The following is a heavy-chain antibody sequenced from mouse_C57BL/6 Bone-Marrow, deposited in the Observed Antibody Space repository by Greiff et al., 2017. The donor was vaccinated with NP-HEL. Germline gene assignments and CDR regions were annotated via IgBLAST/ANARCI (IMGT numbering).Heavy chain of an antibody. D-gene: IGHD2-3*01. V-gene: IGHV14-2*01. Sequence: VQLKASGAELVKPGASVKLSCTASGFNIKDYYMHWVKQRTEQGLEWIGRIDPEDGETKYAPKFQGKATITADTSSNTAYLQLSSRTAEDTAVYYCARGTRWVLQGWYFDVWGTGTTVTVSS. CDR1: GFNIKDYY. CDR3: ARGTRWVLQGWYFDV. CDR2: IDPEDGET. J-gene: IGHJ1*03.